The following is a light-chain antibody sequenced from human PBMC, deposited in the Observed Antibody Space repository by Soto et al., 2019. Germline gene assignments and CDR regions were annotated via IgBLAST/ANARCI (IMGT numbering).Light chain of an antibody. CDR1: QKINTW. CDR2: RAS. V-gene: IGKV1-5*03. CDR3: HQTFSSPST. J-gene: IGKJ5*01. Sequence: DIQMNQSPSTLSASVGDRVTITCRASQKINTWLAWYQQKPGKAPMLLIYRASRLESGVPSRFSGSGSGTDFTLTIGSVRPEDFGSFYCHQTFSSPSTFGQGTRPE.